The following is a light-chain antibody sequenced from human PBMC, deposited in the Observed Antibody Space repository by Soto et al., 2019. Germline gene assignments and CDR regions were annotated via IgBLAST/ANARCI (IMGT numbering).Light chain of an antibody. CDR2: DNN. CDR3: GTWDSSLSARYVV. V-gene: IGLV1-51*01. CDR1: SSNIGNNY. Sequence: QSVLTQPPSVSAAPGQKVTISCSGRSSNIGNNYVSWYQQLPGTAPKLLIYDNNKRPSGIPDRFSGSKSGTSATLGITGLQTGDEADYYCGTWDSSLSARYVVFGGGIKLTVL. J-gene: IGLJ2*01.